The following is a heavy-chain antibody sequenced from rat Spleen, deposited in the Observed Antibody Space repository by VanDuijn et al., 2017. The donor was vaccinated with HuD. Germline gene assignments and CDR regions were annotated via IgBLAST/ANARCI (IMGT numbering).Heavy chain of an antibody. Sequence: EVQLKESGPGLVQPSQTLSLTCTVSGFSLTDYSVHWVRQPPGKGLEWMGVTWIDGNTAYHSLLKSRLSISRDTSKSQVFLKMNSLQTEDTATYYCARDRTGPFDYWGQGVMVTVSS. CDR3: ARDRTGPFDY. CDR1: GFSLTDYS. V-gene: IGHV2S63*01. D-gene: IGHD4-2*01. J-gene: IGHJ2*01. CDR2: TWIDGNT.